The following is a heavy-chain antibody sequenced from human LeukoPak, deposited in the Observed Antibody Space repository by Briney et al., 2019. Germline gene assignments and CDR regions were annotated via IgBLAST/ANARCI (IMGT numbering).Heavy chain of an antibody. J-gene: IGHJ4*02. D-gene: IGHD6-6*01. CDR1: GYSFTSYW. CDR2: IDPSDSYT. CDR3: ARHRGRDVSSYYFDY. V-gene: IGHV5-10-1*01. Sequence: GESLKISCKGSGYSFTSYWISWVRQMPGKGLEWMGRIDPSDSYTNYSPSFQGHVTISADKSISTAYLQWSSLKASDTAMFYCARHRGRDVSSYYFDYWGQGTLVSVSS.